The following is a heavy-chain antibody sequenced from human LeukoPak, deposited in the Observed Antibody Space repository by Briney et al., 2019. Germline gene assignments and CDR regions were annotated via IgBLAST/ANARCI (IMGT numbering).Heavy chain of an antibody. CDR3: VNRGGRPTYFDY. CDR1: GYTLTELS. D-gene: IGHD2-15*01. V-gene: IGHV1-24*01. J-gene: IGHJ4*02. Sequence: ASVKVSCKVSGYTLTELSMHWVRQAPGKGLEWMGGFDPEDGETIYAQKFQGRVTMTEDTSTDTAYMELSSLRSEDTAVYYCVNRGGRPTYFDYWGQGTLVTVSS. CDR2: FDPEDGET.